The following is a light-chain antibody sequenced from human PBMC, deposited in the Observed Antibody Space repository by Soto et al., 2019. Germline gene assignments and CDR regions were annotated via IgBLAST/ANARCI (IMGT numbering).Light chain of an antibody. CDR3: QQYGSSAPIT. V-gene: IGKV3-20*01. J-gene: IGKJ5*01. Sequence: EIALTQSPGTLYLSPGERATLSCEASQRISGSYLAWYQQKPGQAPRLGIYGASSRATDIPHRFSGSGSGTDFTLTISRLEPADFALYYCQQYGSSAPITFGQGTRLEIK. CDR2: GAS. CDR1: QRISGSY.